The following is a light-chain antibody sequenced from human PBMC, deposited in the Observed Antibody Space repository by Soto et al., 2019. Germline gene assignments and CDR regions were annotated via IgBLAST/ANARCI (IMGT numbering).Light chain of an antibody. CDR1: QSVSSSY. CDR2: GAS. V-gene: IGKV3-20*01. J-gene: IGKJ5*01. Sequence: EIVLTQSPGTLSLSPGERATLSCRASQSVSSSYLAWYQQKPGQAPRLLIYGASSRATGIPDRFSGSGSGTDFTLTISRLEPEDFAVYYCQQYGSSPPITLVLRTRLQIK. CDR3: QQYGSSPPIT.